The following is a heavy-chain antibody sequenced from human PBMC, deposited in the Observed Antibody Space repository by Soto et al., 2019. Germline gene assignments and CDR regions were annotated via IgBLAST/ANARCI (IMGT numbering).Heavy chain of an antibody. CDR2: IYHSGST. J-gene: IGHJ4*02. Sequence: SETLSLTCAVSGGSISSGGYSWSWIRQPPGKGLEWIGYIYHSGSTYYNPSLKSRITISIDRSKTQPSLKLSSVTAADTAVYYCARGMTTVTTLDYWGQGTLVTVSS. D-gene: IGHD4-4*01. CDR3: ARGMTTVTTLDY. V-gene: IGHV4-30-2*01. CDR1: GGSISSGGYS.